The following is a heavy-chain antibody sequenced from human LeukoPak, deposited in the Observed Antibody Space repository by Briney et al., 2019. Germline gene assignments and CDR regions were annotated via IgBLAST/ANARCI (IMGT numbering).Heavy chain of an antibody. CDR2: ISSSGSTI. Sequence: GGSLRLSCAASGFTFSSYEMNWVRQAPGKGLEWVSYISSSGSTIYYADSVRGRFTISRDNAKNSLYLQMNSLRAEDTAVYYCARTYSSGWYYFDYWGQGTLVTVSS. CDR3: ARTYSSGWYYFDY. CDR1: GFTFSSYE. D-gene: IGHD6-19*01. J-gene: IGHJ4*02. V-gene: IGHV3-48*03.